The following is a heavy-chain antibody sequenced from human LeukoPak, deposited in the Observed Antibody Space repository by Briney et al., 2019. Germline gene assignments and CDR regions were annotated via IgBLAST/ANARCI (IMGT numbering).Heavy chain of an antibody. V-gene: IGHV3-11*01. D-gene: IGHD2-8*02. J-gene: IGHJ6*03. CDR3: ARATGYSYYYMDV. CDR2: ISSSGSTI. Sequence: GGSLRLSCVASGFTFSDYYMSWIRQAPGKGLEWVSYISSSGSTIYYADSVKGRFTISRDSAKNSLYLQMNSLRAEDTAVYYCARATGYSYYYMDVWGKGTTVTVSS. CDR1: GFTFSDYY.